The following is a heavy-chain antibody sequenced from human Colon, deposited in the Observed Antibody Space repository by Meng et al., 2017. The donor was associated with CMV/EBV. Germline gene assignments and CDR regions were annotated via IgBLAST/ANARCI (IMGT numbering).Heavy chain of an antibody. V-gene: IGHV4-59*01. CDR1: GDSISNYY. D-gene: IGHD4/OR15-4a*01. CDR2: IYSSGST. Sequence: VELQEAGPGLVKLSETLSLTCTVSGDSISNYYWSWIRKSPGKGLEWIGYIYSSGSTNYNPSLKSRVTISIDTSKNQFSLKLTSVTAADTAVYYCAKGRARNDYWFDPWGQGTLVTVSS. J-gene: IGHJ5*02. CDR3: AKGRARNDYWFDP.